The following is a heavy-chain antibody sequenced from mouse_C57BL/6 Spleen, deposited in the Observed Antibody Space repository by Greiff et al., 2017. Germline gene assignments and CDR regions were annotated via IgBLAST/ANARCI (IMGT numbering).Heavy chain of an antibody. D-gene: IGHD1-1*01. Sequence: QVQLKQSGAELAKPGASVKLSCKASGYTFTSYWMHWVKQRPGQGLEWIGYINPSSGYTKYNQKFKDKATLTADKSSSTAYMQLSSLPYEDSAVYYCARENTTVVADAYWGQGTLVTVSA. J-gene: IGHJ3*01. CDR1: GYTFTSYW. V-gene: IGHV1-7*01. CDR2: INPSSGYT. CDR3: ARENTTVVADAY.